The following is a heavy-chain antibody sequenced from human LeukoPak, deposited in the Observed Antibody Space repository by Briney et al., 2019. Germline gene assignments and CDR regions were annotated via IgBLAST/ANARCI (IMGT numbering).Heavy chain of an antibody. J-gene: IGHJ3*02. V-gene: IGHV3-23*01. D-gene: IGHD3-22*01. CDR1: GFTFSRYA. CDR2: ISNSGRST. CDR3: AKDHYFDYDSSGYYQTHAFDI. Sequence: PGGSLRLSCATSGFTFSRYAMSWVRQAPGKGLEWVSGISNSGRSTYYADPVKGRFTISKDNSKSTLYLQMNSLRAEDTAVYYCAKDHYFDYDSSGYYQTHAFDIWGQGTMVTVSS.